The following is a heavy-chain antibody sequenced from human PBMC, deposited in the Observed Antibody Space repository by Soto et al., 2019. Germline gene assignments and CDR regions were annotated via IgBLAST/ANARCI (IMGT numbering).Heavy chain of an antibody. Sequence: GGSLRLSCAASGFTFSSYVMNWVRQAPGKGLEWVSYISSSSSTIYYADSVKGRFTISRDNAKNSLYLQMNSLRAEDTAVYYCARDRSVLLLWGSKYYFDYWGQGTMVTVS. CDR3: ARDRSVLLLWGSKYYFDY. CDR2: ISSSSSTI. J-gene: IGHJ4*02. CDR1: GFTFSSYV. V-gene: IGHV3-48*01. D-gene: IGHD3-10*01.